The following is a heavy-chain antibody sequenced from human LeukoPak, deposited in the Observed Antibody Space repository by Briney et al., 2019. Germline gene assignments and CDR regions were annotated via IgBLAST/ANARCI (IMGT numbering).Heavy chain of an antibody. V-gene: IGHV1-69*06. J-gene: IGHJ4*02. D-gene: IGHD6-13*01. CDR2: IIPIFGTA. CDR1: GGTFSSYA. Sequence: EASVKVSCKASGGTFSSYAISWVRQAPGQGLEWMGGIIPIFGTANYAQKFQGRVTITADKSTSTAYMELSSLRSEDTAVYYCARDTPLTIAAAGKPFDYWGQGTLVTVSS. CDR3: ARDTPLTIAAAGKPFDY.